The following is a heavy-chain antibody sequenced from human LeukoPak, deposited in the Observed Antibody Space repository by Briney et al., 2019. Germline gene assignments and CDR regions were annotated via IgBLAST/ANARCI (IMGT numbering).Heavy chain of an antibody. CDR3: ARERQEYYFDY. J-gene: IGHJ4*02. CDR2: IYSGGST. CDR1: GFTVSSNY. V-gene: IGHV3-66*01. D-gene: IGHD3-10*01. Sequence: GGSLRLSCAASGFTVSSNYMSWVRQAPGKGLEWVSVIYSGGSTYYADSVKGRFTISRDNSKNTLYLQMNSLRAEDTAVYYCARERQEYYFDYWGQGTLVTVSS.